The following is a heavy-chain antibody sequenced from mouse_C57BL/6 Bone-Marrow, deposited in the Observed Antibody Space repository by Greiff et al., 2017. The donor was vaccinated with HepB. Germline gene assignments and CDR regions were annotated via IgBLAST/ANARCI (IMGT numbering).Heavy chain of an antibody. V-gene: IGHV1-56*01. CDR3: ASVYGSSPYFDN. CDR2: IFPGSGST. J-gene: IGHJ2*01. D-gene: IGHD1-1*01. CDR1: GYTFTSHW. Sequence: VQLQQSGPELVRPGASVKISCKAPGYTFTSHWMQWVRQRPGQGLEWIGEIFPGSGSTYYNEKFKGKATLTVDTSSSTAYMQLSSLTSEDSAVYFCASVYGSSPYFDNWGQGTTLTVSS.